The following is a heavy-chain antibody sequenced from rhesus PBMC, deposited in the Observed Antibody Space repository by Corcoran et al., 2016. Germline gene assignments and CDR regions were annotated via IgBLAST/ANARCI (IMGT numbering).Heavy chain of an antibody. Sequence: QVQLQESGPGLVKPSEPLSLTCAVSGGSISSNYWSWIRQPPGKGLEWIGRIYGRGGSTAYNPSLKSRVTISTDTSKNQFSLKLSSVTAADTAVYYCASALGYSGYPFDYWGQGVLVTVSS. J-gene: IGHJ4*01. D-gene: IGHD5-42*01. V-gene: IGHV4-160*01. CDR1: GGSISSNY. CDR2: IYGRGGST. CDR3: ASALGYSGYPFDY.